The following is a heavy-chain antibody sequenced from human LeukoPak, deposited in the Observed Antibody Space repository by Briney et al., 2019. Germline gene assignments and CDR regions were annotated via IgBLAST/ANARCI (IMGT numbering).Heavy chain of an antibody. CDR2: INHSGTT. CDR3: ARSAEYYYDSSGYKGITRYWYFDL. D-gene: IGHD3-22*01. J-gene: IGHJ2*01. CDR1: GGSFSGNY. V-gene: IGHV4-34*01. Sequence: SETLSLTCAVYGGSFSGNYWSWIRQPPGKGLEWIGDINHSGTTNYSPSLKSRVTISVDTSKNLFSLRLTSVTAADTAVYYCARSAEYYYDSSGYKGITRYWYFDLWGRGTLVTVSS.